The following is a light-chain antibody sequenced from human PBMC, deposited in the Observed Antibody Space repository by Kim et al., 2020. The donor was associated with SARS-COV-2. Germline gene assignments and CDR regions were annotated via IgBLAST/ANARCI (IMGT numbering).Light chain of an antibody. Sequence: GQSFNISCTRTSSDVGGYNYVAWYQQHPGKAPKLMIYEVSKRPSGVPDRFSGSKSGNTASLTVSGLQAEDEADYYCSSYAGSNNWVFGGGTQLTVL. CDR1: SSDVGGYNY. CDR2: EVS. V-gene: IGLV2-8*01. CDR3: SSYAGSNNWV. J-gene: IGLJ3*02.